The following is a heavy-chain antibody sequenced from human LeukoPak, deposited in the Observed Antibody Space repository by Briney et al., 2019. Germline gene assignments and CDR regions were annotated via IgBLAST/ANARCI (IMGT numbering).Heavy chain of an antibody. D-gene: IGHD1-26*01. J-gene: IGHJ3*02. CDR1: GGNFSNYA. V-gene: IGHV1-69*13. Sequence: RASVKVSCKASGGNFSNYAISWVRQAPGQGLEWMGGIIPIFGTSHSAQKFQGRVTITADESTSTAYVELSSLRSEDTAVYYCARSTVGATGDAFDIWGQGTMVIVSS. CDR2: IIPIFGTS. CDR3: ARSTVGATGDAFDI.